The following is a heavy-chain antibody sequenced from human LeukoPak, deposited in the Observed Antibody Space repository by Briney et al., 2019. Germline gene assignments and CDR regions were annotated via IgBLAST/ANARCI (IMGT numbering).Heavy chain of an antibody. D-gene: IGHD3-16*01. CDR3: ARDSGGHYVYDAFDI. V-gene: IGHV4-59*01. Sequence: SETLSLTCTVSGGSISSYYWSWIRQPPGKGLEWIGYIYYSGSTNYNPSLKSRVTTSVDTSKNQVSLKLTSVTAADTAVYYCARDSGGHYVYDAFDIWGQGTMVTVSS. CDR1: GGSISSYY. J-gene: IGHJ3*02. CDR2: IYYSGST.